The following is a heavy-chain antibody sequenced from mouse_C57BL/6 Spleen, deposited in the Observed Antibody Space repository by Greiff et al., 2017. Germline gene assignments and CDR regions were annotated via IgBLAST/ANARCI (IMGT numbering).Heavy chain of an antibody. CDR3: ARDSEYGSSCWCFDV. CDR1: GYAFSSSW. J-gene: IGHJ1*03. CDR2: IYPGDGDT. V-gene: IGHV1-82*01. Sequence: VQLQESGPALVKPGASVKISCKASGYAFSSSWMNWVKQRPGKGLEWVGRIYPGDGDTNYNGKLKGKATLTADKSSSTACMQLSSLTSEDSAVYFCARDSEYGSSCWCFDVWGTGPSVTGSS. D-gene: IGHD1-1*01.